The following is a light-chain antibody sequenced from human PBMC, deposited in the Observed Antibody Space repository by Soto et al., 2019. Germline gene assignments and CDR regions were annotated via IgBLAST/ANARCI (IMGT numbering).Light chain of an antibody. CDR2: DVT. J-gene: IGLJ3*02. V-gene: IGLV2-11*01. CDR1: SSDVGGYDY. CDR3: CSYAGSYTYWV. Sequence: QSALTQPPSVSGSPGQSVTISCTGTSSDVGGYDYVSWYQQRPGKAPKLLIYDVTKRPSGVPDRFSGSKSGNTASLTISGLQAEDEADYYCCSYAGSYTYWVFGGGTKLTVL.